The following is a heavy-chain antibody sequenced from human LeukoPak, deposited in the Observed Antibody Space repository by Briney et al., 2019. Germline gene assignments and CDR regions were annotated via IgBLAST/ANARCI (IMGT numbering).Heavy chain of an antibody. V-gene: IGHV3-74*01. CDR3: AKEKLERRED. CDR2: ITNDGSST. J-gene: IGHJ4*02. D-gene: IGHD1-1*01. CDR1: GLTFSSHW. Sequence: GGSLRLSCAASGLTFSSHWMHWVRQAPGKGLVWVSRITNDGSSTTYADSVKGRFTISRDNSKNTLYLQMNSLRAEDTAVYYCAKEKLERREDWGQGTLVTVSS.